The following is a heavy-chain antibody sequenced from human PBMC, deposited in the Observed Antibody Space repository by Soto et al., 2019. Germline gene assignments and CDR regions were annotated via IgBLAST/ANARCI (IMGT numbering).Heavy chain of an antibody. V-gene: IGHV6-1*01. J-gene: IGHJ6*03. Sequence: SQTLSLTCAISGDSVSSNSAAWNWIRLSPSRGLEWLARTYYRSRWYNDYAVSVRSRITVNPDTSKSQFSLQLTSVTPEDTAVYYCAGTTSHQWYYMDVWGKGTKVTVSS. CDR1: GDSVSSNSAA. D-gene: IGHD1-7*01. CDR3: AGTTSHQWYYMDV. CDR2: TYYRSRWYN.